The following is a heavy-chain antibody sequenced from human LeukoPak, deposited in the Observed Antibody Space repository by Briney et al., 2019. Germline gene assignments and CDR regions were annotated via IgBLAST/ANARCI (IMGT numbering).Heavy chain of an antibody. CDR3: ARVPRGY. J-gene: IGHJ4*02. D-gene: IGHD3-10*01. CDR2: INHSGST. CDR1: GGSFSGYY. Sequence: PSETLSLTCAVYGGSFSGYYWSWIRQPPGKGLEWIGEINHSGSTNYNPSLKGRVTISVDTSKNQFSLKLSSVTAADTAVYHCARVPRGYWGQGTLVTVSS. V-gene: IGHV4-34*01.